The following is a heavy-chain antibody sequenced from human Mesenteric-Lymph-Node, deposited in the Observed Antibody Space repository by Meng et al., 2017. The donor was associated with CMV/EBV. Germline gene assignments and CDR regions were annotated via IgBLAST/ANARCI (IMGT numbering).Heavy chain of an antibody. V-gene: IGHV4-61*01. D-gene: IGHD2-15*01. CDR2: IYYSGST. CDR1: GGSVSSGSYY. CDR3: ARCGGSNGYYYYGVDV. J-gene: IGHJ6*02. Sequence: SETLSLTCTVSGGSVSSGSYYWSWIRQPPGKGLEWIGYIYYSGSTNYNPSLKSRVTISVDTSKNQFSLKLSSVTAADTAVYYCARCGGSNGYYYYGVDVWGQGTTVTSP.